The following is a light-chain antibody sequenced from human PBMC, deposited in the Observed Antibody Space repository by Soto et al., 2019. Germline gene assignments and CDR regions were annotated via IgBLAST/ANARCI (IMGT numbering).Light chain of an antibody. V-gene: IGKV3-20*01. Sequence: EIVLTHSPATLSLSPGERASLSCRTSQSVSNNYLAWYQQKPGQAPRLLIYGASSRATGIPDRFSGGGSGTDFTLTISRLEPEDFAVYYCQHYGSSGTFGQGTKVDIK. CDR2: GAS. J-gene: IGKJ1*01. CDR1: QSVSNNY. CDR3: QHYGSSGT.